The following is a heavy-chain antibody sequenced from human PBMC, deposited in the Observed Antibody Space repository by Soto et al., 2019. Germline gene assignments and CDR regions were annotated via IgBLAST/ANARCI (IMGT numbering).Heavy chain of an antibody. CDR2: ITSAGST. Sequence: EVQLLESGGDLAQPGGSLRLICAASGFTFSNYAMTWVRQSPGKGLEWVSTITSAGSTFYGDTVKGRVTISRDNSKSTLYLQMNSLGAEATAVYYCVKTDKLHSPSSGWANRFDSWGQGTLVTVSS. J-gene: IGHJ4*02. CDR3: VKTDKLHSPSSGWANRFDS. CDR1: GFTFSNYA. D-gene: IGHD6-19*01. V-gene: IGHV3-23*01.